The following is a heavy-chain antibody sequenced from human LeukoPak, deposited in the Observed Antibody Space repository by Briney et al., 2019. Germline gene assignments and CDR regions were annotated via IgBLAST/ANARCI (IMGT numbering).Heavy chain of an antibody. D-gene: IGHD5-18*01. CDR3: ARNQYSYGQTPSDY. J-gene: IGHJ4*02. Sequence: GRSLRLSCAASGFTFDDYAMHWVRQPPGKGLEWVSGINWNSGNIAYADSVKGRFTISRDNGKNSLYLQMNSLRAEDTALYYCARNQYSYGQTPSDYWGQGTLVTVSS. CDR1: GFTFDDYA. CDR2: INWNSGNI. V-gene: IGHV3-9*01.